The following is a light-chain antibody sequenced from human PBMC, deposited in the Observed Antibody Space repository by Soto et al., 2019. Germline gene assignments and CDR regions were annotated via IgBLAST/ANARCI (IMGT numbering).Light chain of an antibody. V-gene: IGKV3-20*01. CDR2: GAS. CDR3: QQYGSSPPIT. CDR1: QSVSSSY. J-gene: IGKJ5*01. Sequence: EIVLTQSPGTLSLSPGERATLSCRASQSVSSSYLAWYQQKPGQAPRLLIYGASSRATGIPDRFSGSGSGTDFTLTFSSLEPEDFAVYYCQQYGSSPPITFGQGTRLEIK.